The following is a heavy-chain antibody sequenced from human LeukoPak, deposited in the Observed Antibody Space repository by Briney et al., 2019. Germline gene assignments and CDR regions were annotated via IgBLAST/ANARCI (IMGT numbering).Heavy chain of an antibody. CDR3: ARGILDCSSAGCYSNYDAFDI. J-gene: IGHJ3*02. V-gene: IGHV3-48*04. D-gene: IGHD2-2*01. Sequence: PGGSLRLSCAASGFTFRSYSMHWVRQAPGKGLEWVSYISSSSSPTTISYANSVEGRFTISRDNAKNSLYLQMNSLRAEDTAVYYCARGILDCSSAGCYSNYDAFDIWGQGTMVTVSS. CDR2: ISSSSSPTTI. CDR1: GFTFRSYS.